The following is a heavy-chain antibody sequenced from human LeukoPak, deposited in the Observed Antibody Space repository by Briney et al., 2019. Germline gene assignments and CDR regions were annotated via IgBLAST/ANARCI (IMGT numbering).Heavy chain of an antibody. Sequence: SETLSLTCTVSGGSISSYYWSWIRQPAGKGLEWIGRIYTSGSTNYNPSLKSRVTMSVDTSKNEFSLNLSSVTAADTAIYYCARSDYYDSPLSAFDIWGQGTMVTVSS. D-gene: IGHD3-22*01. CDR1: GGSISSYY. CDR2: IYTSGST. V-gene: IGHV4-4*07. CDR3: ARSDYYDSPLSAFDI. J-gene: IGHJ3*02.